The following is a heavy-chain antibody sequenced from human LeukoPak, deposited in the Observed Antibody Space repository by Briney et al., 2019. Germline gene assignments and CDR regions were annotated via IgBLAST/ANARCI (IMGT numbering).Heavy chain of an antibody. Sequence: SVTVSYKAPGYTFTSYDLNWVRQATAQGLDWMGWVYPNNGDTGHEQQFQGTVTITRNPSIGTAYMELSSLRSEDTAVYYCARAPKWQGYYYYMDVWGKGTTVTVSS. D-gene: IGHD5-12*01. CDR3: ARAPKWQGYYYYMDV. CDR1: GYTFTSYD. CDR2: VYPNNGDT. V-gene: IGHV1-8*03. J-gene: IGHJ6*03.